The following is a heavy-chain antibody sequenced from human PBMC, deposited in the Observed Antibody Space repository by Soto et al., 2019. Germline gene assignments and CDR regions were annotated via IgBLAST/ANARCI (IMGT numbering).Heavy chain of an antibody. D-gene: IGHD2-2*01. CDR1: GYTFTSYG. CDR2: ISAYNGNT. Sequence: GASVKVSCKASGYTFTSYGISWVRQAPGQGLEWMGWISAYNGNTNYAQKLQGRVTMTTDTSTSTAYMELRSLRSDDTAVYYCARDRGIVVVPAANKYYYYGMDVWGQGTTVTVSS. V-gene: IGHV1-18*01. CDR3: ARDRGIVVVPAANKYYYYGMDV. J-gene: IGHJ6*02.